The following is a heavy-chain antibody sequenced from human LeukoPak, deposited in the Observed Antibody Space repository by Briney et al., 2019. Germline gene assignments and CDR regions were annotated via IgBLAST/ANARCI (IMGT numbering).Heavy chain of an antibody. D-gene: IGHD3-22*01. CDR3: ALTNHYYDSTGKVHDAFDS. CDR1: SGSISSNNHF. V-gene: IGHV4-39*07. Sequence: SETLSLTCTVSSGSISSNNHFWGWIRQPQGKGLEWIGNIDYSGTTDYNPSLKSRVTISVDTSNSQISLRLTSVTAADTAVYYCALTNHYYDSTGKVHDAFDSWGQGTMVTVSS. J-gene: IGHJ3*02. CDR2: IDYSGTT.